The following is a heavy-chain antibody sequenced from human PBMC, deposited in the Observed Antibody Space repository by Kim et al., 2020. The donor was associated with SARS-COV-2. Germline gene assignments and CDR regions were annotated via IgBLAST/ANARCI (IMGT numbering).Heavy chain of an antibody. CDR1: GFSFSSYA. CDR2: IGSNDGRI. V-gene: IGHV3-23*01. CDR3: VKPMTGCRALWDL. Sequence: GGSLRLSCTASGFSFSSYAMSWVRRAPGKGLEWVSHIGSNDGRIDYADSVKGRFAISRDNSKDTMYLEMNSLRAEDTAIYYCVKPMTGCRALWDLWGQGTLVTVSS. J-gene: IGHJ5*02. D-gene: IGHD3-10*01.